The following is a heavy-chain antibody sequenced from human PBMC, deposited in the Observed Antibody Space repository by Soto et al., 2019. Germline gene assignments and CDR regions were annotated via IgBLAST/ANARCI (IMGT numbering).Heavy chain of an antibody. CDR1: GGSVSSGSYY. CDR3: AREPANYDILTGYYNNWFDP. Sequence: SETLSLTYTVSGGSVSSGSYYWSWIRQPPGKGLEWIGRIYTSGSTNYNPSLKSRVTMSVDTSKNQFSLKLSSVTAADTAVYYCAREPANYDILTGYYNNWFDPWGQGTLVTVSS. J-gene: IGHJ5*02. D-gene: IGHD3-9*01. V-gene: IGHV4-61*01. CDR2: IYTSGST.